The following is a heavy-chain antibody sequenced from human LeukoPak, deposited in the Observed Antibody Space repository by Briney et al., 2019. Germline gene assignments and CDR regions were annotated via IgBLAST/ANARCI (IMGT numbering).Heavy chain of an antibody. D-gene: IGHD3-22*01. V-gene: IGHV1-2*02. J-gene: IGHJ5*02. Sequence: ASVKVSCKAPGYTFTGYYMHWVRQAPGQGLEWMGWINPNSGGTNYAQKFQGRVTMTRDTSISTAYMELSRLRSDDTAVYYCARNYYDSSGYYQNWFDPWGQGTLVTVSS. CDR2: INPNSGGT. CDR1: GYTFTGYY. CDR3: ARNYYDSSGYYQNWFDP.